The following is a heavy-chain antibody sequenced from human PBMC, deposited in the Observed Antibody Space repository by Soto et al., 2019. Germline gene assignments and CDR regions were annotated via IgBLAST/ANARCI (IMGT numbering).Heavy chain of an antibody. CDR1: ADTFTSYY. Sequence: GASVKVSCKAPADTFTSYYIHWVRQAPGHGLEWMGIINPNGGSTRFAQTFQGRVTMTTDTSTSTAYMELRSLRSDDTAVYYCAREVVVVPAASRYYYYGMDVWGQGTTVTVSS. CDR2: INPNGGST. J-gene: IGHJ6*02. CDR3: AREVVVVPAASRYYYYGMDV. D-gene: IGHD2-2*01. V-gene: IGHV1-46*01.